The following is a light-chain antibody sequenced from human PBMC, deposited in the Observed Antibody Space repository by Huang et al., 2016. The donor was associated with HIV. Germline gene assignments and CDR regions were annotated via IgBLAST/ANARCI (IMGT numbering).Light chain of an antibody. CDR1: QSVGRK. V-gene: IGKV3-15*01. CDR3: QQYNKWPPGT. CDR2: GAS. J-gene: IGKJ2*01. Sequence: EIVMTQSPGTLSVSPGESATLSCRASQSVGRKFAWYQQQPGQAPRLLIYGASTRATGVPARFSGSGSGTEFTLTISSLQSEDFAIYYCQQYNKWPPGTFGQGTKLEI.